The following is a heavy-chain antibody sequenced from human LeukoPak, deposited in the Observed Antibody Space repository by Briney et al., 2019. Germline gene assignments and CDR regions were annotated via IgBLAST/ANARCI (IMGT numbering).Heavy chain of an antibody. D-gene: IGHD3-9*01. V-gene: IGHV3-74*01. Sequence: PGGSLRLSCAASEFTFSTYWMHWVRQAPGKGLVWVSRINPDGSTASYAGSVEGRFTISRDNAKNTLCLQMNSLRAEDTAVYYCARDRGGSYDILTGHYTVGFFDYWGQGTLVTVSS. CDR3: ARDRGGSYDILTGHYTVGFFDY. CDR1: EFTFSTYW. CDR2: INPDGSTA. J-gene: IGHJ4*02.